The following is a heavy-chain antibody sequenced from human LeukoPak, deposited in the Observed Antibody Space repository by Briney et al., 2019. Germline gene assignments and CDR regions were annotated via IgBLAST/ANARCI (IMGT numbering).Heavy chain of an antibody. CDR2: ISAYNGNT. V-gene: IGHV1-18*01. D-gene: IGHD3-22*01. CDR1: GYTFTSYG. Sequence: RASVKVSCKASGYTFTSYGISWVRQAPGQGLEWMGWISAYNGNTNYAQKLQGRVTMTEDTSTDTAYMELSSLRSEDTAVYYCATATYYYDSTLVGWGQGTLVTVSS. CDR3: ATATYYYDSTLVG. J-gene: IGHJ4*02.